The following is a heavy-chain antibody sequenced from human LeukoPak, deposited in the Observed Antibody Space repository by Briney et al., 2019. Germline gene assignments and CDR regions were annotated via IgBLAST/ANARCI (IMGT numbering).Heavy chain of an antibody. CDR2: INPNSGGT. CDR1: GYTFTGYY. V-gene: IGHV1-2*06. D-gene: IGHD6-19*01. CDR3: ARESLSARIAVAGGVLLY. J-gene: IGHJ4*02. Sequence: ASVKVSCKASGYTFTGYYMHWVRQAPGQGLEWMGRINPNSGGTNYAQKFQGRVTMTRDTSISTAYMELSRLRSDDTAVYYCARESLSARIAVAGGVLLYWGQGTLVIVSS.